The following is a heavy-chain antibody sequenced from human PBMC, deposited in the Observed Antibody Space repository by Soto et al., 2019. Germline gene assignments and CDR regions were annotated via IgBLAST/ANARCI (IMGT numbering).Heavy chain of an antibody. Sequence: QVQLQESGPGLVKPSETLSLTCTVSGGSISSYYWSWIRQPPGKGLEWIGYIYYSGSTNYNPSLKSRXXIXVXXSKNQFSLKLSSVTAADTAVYYCARDSGGWYYFDYWGQGTLVTVSS. J-gene: IGHJ4*02. CDR3: ARDSGGWYYFDY. V-gene: IGHV4-59*01. CDR2: IYYSGST. D-gene: IGHD6-19*01. CDR1: GGSISSYY.